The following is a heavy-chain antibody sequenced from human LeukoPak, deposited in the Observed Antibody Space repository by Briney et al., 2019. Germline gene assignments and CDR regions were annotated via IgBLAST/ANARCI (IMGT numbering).Heavy chain of an antibody. V-gene: IGHV4-31*11. J-gene: IGHJ4*02. D-gene: IGHD5-18*01. Sequence: SETLSLTCAVSGGSISSGGYSWSWIRQPPGEGLEWIGHIYYTGKTTYNPSVRSRVSISVDTSKNQFSLKLNSVTAADMAVYFCASAPYRNNFGYMAHWGQGALVTVS. CDR1: GGSISSGGYS. CDR2: IYYTGKT. CDR3: ASAPYRNNFGYMAH.